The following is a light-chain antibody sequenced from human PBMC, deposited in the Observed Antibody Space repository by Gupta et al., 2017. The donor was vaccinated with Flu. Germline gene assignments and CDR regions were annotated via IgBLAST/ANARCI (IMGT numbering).Light chain of an antibody. CDR1: QSLIYTDGYTY. CDR2: KVS. Sequence: ISCWSSQSLIYTDGYTYLNWFHQRPGQSPRRLIYKVSDRDSVVPDRFSGNGSDTDFTLKISRVEADDVGVYYCMQGTHWPYTFGQGTKLEI. V-gene: IGKV2-30*01. CDR3: MQGTHWPYT. J-gene: IGKJ2*01.